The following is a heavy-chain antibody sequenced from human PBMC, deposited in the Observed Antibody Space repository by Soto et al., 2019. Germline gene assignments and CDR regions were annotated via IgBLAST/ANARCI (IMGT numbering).Heavy chain of an antibody. D-gene: IGHD2-2*01. V-gene: IGHV3-48*03. J-gene: IGHJ5*02. CDR3: ASPFLYSTSTRCYGRGFDT. CDR2: ISSSGNTI. CDR1: GFSFSSYE. Sequence: PGGSLRLSCAAAGFSFSSYEMNWVRQAPGKGLEWVSYISSSGNTIYYADSVKGRFTISRDNAKNSLYLQMNSLSAEDTAVYYCASPFLYSTSTRCYGRGFDTWGQGTLVTVSS.